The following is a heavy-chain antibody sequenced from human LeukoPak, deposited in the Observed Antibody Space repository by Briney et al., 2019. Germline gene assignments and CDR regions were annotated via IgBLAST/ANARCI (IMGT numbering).Heavy chain of an antibody. CDR1: GYSISGGYY. V-gene: IGHV4-38-2*01. CDR3: ARLRGRVRVDAFDI. Sequence: SETLSLTCAVSGYSISGGYYWGWIRQPPGKGLEWIGSIYHSGSTYYNPSLKSRVTISVDTSKNQFSLKLSSVTAADTAVYYCARLRGRVRVDAFDIWGQGTMVTVSS. J-gene: IGHJ3*02. CDR2: IYHSGST. D-gene: IGHD3-10*01.